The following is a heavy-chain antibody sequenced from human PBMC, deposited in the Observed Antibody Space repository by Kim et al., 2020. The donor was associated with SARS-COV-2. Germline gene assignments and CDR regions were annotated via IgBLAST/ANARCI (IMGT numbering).Heavy chain of an antibody. CDR1: GFTFSNAW. CDR3: TTDVGEYGSSWYEGGFDY. D-gene: IGHD6-13*01. J-gene: IGHJ4*02. CDR2: IKSKTDGGTT. V-gene: IGHV3-15*01. Sequence: GGSLRLSCAASGFTFSNAWMSWVRQAPGKGLEWVGRIKSKTDGGTTDYAAPVKGRFTISRDDSKNTLYLQMNSLKTEDTAVYYCTTDVGEYGSSWYEGGFDYWGQGTLVTVSS.